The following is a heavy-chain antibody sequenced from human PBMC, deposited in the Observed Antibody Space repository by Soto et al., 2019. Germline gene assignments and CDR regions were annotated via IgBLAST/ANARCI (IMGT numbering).Heavy chain of an antibody. V-gene: IGHV3-33*01. CDR1: GFTFSSYG. CDR3: ARDIVVVPAANDYYYYYGMDV. J-gene: IGHJ6*02. CDR2: IWYDGSNK. Sequence: PVGSLRLSCAASGFTFSSYGMHWVRQAPGKGLEWVAVIWYDGSNKYYADSVKGRFTISRDNSKNTLYPQMNSLRAEDTAVYYCARDIVVVPAANDYYYYYGMDVWGQGTTVTVSS. D-gene: IGHD2-2*01.